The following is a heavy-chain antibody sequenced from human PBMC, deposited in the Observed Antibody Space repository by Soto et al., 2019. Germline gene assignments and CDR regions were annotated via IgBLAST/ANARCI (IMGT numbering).Heavy chain of an antibody. V-gene: IGHV3-73*02. CDR2: IRSKANSYAT. Sequence: EVQLVESGGGLVQPGGSLKLSCAASGFTFSGSAMHWVRQASGKGLEWVGRIRSKANSYATAYAASVKGRFTISRDDSKDQAYLQMNGLKSEGRGVYYFFRPRCCGGSYYNWLDPWGQGTLVTVSS. J-gene: IGHJ5*02. CDR1: GFTFSGSA. D-gene: IGHD2-15*01. CDR3: FRPRCCGGSYYNWLDP.